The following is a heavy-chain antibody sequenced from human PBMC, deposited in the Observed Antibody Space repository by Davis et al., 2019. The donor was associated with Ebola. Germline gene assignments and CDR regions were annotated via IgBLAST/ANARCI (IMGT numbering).Heavy chain of an antibody. J-gene: IGHJ4*02. CDR1: GFTFSSYA. Sequence: GESLKISCAASGFTFSSYAMHWVRQAPGKGLEWVAVISYDGSNKYYADSVKGRFTISRDNSKNTLYLQMNSLRAEDTAVYYCAKGFGYCSSTSCYPAYYFDYWGQGTLVTVSS. V-gene: IGHV3-30-3*01. CDR2: ISYDGSNK. CDR3: AKGFGYCSSTSCYPAYYFDY. D-gene: IGHD2-2*01.